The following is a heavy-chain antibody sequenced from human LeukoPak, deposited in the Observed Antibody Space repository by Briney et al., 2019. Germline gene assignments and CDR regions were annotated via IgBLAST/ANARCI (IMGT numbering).Heavy chain of an antibody. D-gene: IGHD3-10*01. CDR3: ARAWDPPTMVRGYPIPGY. J-gene: IGHJ4*02. V-gene: IGHV3-21*01. CDR1: GFTFSSYS. Sequence: GGSLRLSCAASGFTFSSYSMNWVRQAPGKGLEWVSSISSSSSYIYYADSVKGRFTISRDNAKNSLYLQMNSLRAEDTAVYYCARAWDPPTMVRGYPIPGYWGQRTLVTVSS. CDR2: ISSSSSYI.